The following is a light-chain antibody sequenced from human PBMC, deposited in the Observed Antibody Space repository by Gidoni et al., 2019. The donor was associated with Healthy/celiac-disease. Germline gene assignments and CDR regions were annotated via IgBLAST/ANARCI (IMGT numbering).Light chain of an antibody. J-gene: IGLJ3*02. CDR2: DVS. CDR1: SSDVGGYNY. V-gene: IGLV2-14*03. Sequence: QSALTQPASVSGSPGPSSTTSCTGTSSDVGGYNYVSWYKKHPGKAPKLMIYDVSNRPSGVSNRFSGSKSGNTASLTISGLQAEDEADYYCSSYTSSSIRVFGGGTKLTVL. CDR3: SSYTSSSIRV.